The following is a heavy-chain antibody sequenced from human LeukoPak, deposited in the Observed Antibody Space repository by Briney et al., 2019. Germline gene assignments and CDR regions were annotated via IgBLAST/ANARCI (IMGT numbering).Heavy chain of an antibody. J-gene: IGHJ5*02. V-gene: IGHV1-69*04. D-gene: IGHD3-10*01. CDR1: GGTFSSYA. CDR2: IIPILGIA. CDR3: ASYSIMVLGRNNWFDP. Sequence: ASVKVSCKASGGTFSSYAISWVRQAPGQGLEWMGRIIPILGIANYAQKFQGRVTITADKSTSTAYMELSSLRSEDTAVYYCASYSIMVLGRNNWFDPWGQGTLVTVSS.